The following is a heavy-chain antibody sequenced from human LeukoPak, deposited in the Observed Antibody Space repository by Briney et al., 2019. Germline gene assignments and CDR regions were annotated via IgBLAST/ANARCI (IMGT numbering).Heavy chain of an antibody. CDR1: GYSISRGYY. D-gene: IGHD3-10*01. CDR3: ARVRGSGSYYPSDYYYYMDV. Sequence: PSETLSLTCTVSGYSISRGYYWGWIRQPPGKGLEWIGNIYHSGSAYHNPSLKSRVTIPVDTSKNQFSLKLSSVTAADTAVYYCARVRGSGSYYPSDYYYYMDVWGQGTTVTVSS. V-gene: IGHV4-38-2*02. CDR2: IYHSGSA. J-gene: IGHJ6*03.